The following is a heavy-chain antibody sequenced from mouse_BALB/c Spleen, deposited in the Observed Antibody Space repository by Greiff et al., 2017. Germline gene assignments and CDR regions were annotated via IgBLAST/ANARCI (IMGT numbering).Heavy chain of an antibody. CDR3: ARKVSYAMDY. CDR1: GYTFTSYN. Sequence: QVQLQQPGAELVKPGASVKMSCKASGYTFTSYNMHWVKQTPGQGLEWIGAIYPGNGDTSYNQKFKGKATLTADKSSSTAYMQLSSLTSEDSAVYYCARKVSYAMDYWGQGTSVTVSS. CDR2: IYPGNGDT. V-gene: IGHV1-12*01. D-gene: IGHD1-3*01. J-gene: IGHJ4*01.